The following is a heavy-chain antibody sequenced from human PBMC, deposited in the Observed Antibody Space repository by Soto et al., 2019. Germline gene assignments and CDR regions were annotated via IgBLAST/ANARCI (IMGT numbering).Heavy chain of an antibody. J-gene: IGHJ6*02. CDR2: IYYSGST. D-gene: IGHD1-26*01. V-gene: IGHV4-59*01. CDR3: ARVPSPVGAYGMDV. CDR1: GGSISSYY. Sequence: SETLSLTCTVSGGSISSYYWSWIRQPPGKGLEWIGYIYYSGSTNYNPSLKSRVTISVDTSKNQFSLKLSSVTAADTAVYYCARVPSPVGAYGMDVWGQGTTVTVSS.